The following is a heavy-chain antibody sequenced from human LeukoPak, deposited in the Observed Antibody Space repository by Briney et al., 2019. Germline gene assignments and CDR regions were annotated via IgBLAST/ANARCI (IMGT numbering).Heavy chain of an antibody. CDR3: ARDPRTVRI. V-gene: IGHV3-11*06. J-gene: IGHJ4*02. CDR1: GFNFSDSY. Sequence: PGGSLRLSCAASGFNFSDSYMTWVRQAPGKGLEWLSYISGNSGDINYADSVKGRFTISRDNAKNSLYLQMNSLRVEDTAVYYCARDPRTVRIWGQGTLVTASS. D-gene: IGHD1-1*01. CDR2: ISGNSGDI.